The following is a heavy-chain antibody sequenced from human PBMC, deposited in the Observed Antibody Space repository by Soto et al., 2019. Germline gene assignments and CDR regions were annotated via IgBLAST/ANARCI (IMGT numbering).Heavy chain of an antibody. CDR1: GGSISSNIYY. CDR3: ASHHYYDSSGYYVVC. Sequence: SETLSITCTVSGGSISSNIYYCGWIRQPPGKGLEWIGNIHYSGSTYYDSSLKSRVTISVDTSKNQFSLKLSSVTAADTAMYYCASHHYYDSSGYYVVCWGQGTLVTVS. CDR2: IHYSGST. J-gene: IGHJ4*02. D-gene: IGHD3-22*01. V-gene: IGHV4-39*01.